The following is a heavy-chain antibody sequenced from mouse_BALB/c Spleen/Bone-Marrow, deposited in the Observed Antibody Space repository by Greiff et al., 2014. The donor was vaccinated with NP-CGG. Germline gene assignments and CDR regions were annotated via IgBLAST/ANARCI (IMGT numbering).Heavy chain of an antibody. J-gene: IGHJ2*01. CDR3: ARSRGTTATTYYFDY. D-gene: IGHD1-2*01. CDR1: GYTFTDYN. V-gene: IGHV1S29*02. Sequence: VQLQQSGPELVKPGASVKISCKASGYTFTDYNTHWVKQSRGKSLEWIVYIYPHNGGNGYNQKFKNKATLTVDSSSSTAYMELRSLTSEDSAVYYCARSRGTTATTYYFDYWGQGTTLTVSS. CDR2: IYPHNGGN.